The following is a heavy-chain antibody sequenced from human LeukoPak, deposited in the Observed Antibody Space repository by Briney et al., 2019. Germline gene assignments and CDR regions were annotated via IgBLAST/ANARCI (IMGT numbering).Heavy chain of an antibody. CDR1: GFTFSSYN. Sequence: HSGGSLRLSCAASGFTFSSYNMNWVRQAPGKGLEWVSYISSGSSTIYYADSVKGRFTISRDNAKNSLYQQMNSLRAEDTAVYYCASWVGNYDSSGYYFDYWGQGTLVTVSS. D-gene: IGHD3-22*01. CDR3: ASWVGNYDSSGYYFDY. J-gene: IGHJ4*02. V-gene: IGHV3-48*01. CDR2: ISSGSSTI.